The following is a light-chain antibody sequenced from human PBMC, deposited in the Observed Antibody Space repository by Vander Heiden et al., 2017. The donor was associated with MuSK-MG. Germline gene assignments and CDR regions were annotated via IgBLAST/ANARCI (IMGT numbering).Light chain of an antibody. CDR1: SSDVGGYNY. Sequence: QSALTQPASVSGSPGQSLTISCTGTSSDVGGYNYVSWYQQHPGKAPKLMIYDVSNRPSGVSNRFSGSKSGNTASLTISGLQAEDEADYYCSSYTSSSTGYVFGTGTKVTVL. CDR2: DVS. V-gene: IGLV2-14*01. CDR3: SSYTSSSTGYV. J-gene: IGLJ1*01.